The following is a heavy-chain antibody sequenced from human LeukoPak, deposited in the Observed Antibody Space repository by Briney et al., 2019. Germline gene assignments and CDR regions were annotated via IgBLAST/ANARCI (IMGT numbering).Heavy chain of an antibody. CDR3: ARDLSYYDILTGYYSPNWFDP. V-gene: IGHV4-59*01. CDR1: GGSISSYY. Sequence: SETLSLTCPVSGGSISSYYWSWIRQPPGKGLEWIGYIYYSGSTNYNPSLKSRVTISVDTSKNQFSLKLSSVTAADTAVYYCARDLSYYDILTGYYSPNWFDPWGQGTLVTVSS. D-gene: IGHD3-9*01. J-gene: IGHJ5*02. CDR2: IYYSGST.